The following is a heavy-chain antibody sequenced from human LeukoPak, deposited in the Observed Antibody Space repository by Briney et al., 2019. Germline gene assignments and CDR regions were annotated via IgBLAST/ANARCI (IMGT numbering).Heavy chain of an antibody. CDR1: GYTFTGYY. Sequence: ASVKVSCTASGYTFTGYYMHWVRQAPGQGLEWMGWINPNSGGTNYAQKFQGRVTMTRDTSISTAYVELSSLRSEDTAVYYCARDFYRIGGNSADDFDYWGQGTLVTVSS. CDR2: INPNSGGT. CDR3: ARDFYRIGGNSADDFDY. V-gene: IGHV1-2*02. J-gene: IGHJ4*02. D-gene: IGHD4-23*01.